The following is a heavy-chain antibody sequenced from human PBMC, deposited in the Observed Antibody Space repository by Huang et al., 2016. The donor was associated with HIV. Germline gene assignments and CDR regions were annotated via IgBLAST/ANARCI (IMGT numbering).Heavy chain of an antibody. CDR3: ARDFVDDTPAFFDF. J-gene: IGHJ4*02. CDR1: GGTFSKYA. CDR2: FNPVIGTP. Sequence: QVQLVQSGAEVKKPGSSVKVSCKASGGTFSKYAISWVRQAPGQGLEWVGVFNPVIGTPTYAQDFQGRVTIIADESMTAVYLELSSLRSEDAAVYYCARDFVDDTPAFFDFWGQGTLVTVSS. D-gene: IGHD3-9*01. V-gene: IGHV1-69*13.